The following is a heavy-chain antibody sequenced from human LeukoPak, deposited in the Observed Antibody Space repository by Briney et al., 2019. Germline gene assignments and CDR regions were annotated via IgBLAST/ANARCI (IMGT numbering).Heavy chain of an antibody. CDR1: GFTFSSCW. V-gene: IGHV3-74*01. Sequence: GGSLRLSCAASGFTFSSCWMHWVRQAPGKGLVWVWRIRADGKSRDSADSVKGRFTISRDHAKNTVYLHMNRLSAEDTAVYYCAREPLHCRGDCHYLFAYCGQGTLVTVSS. J-gene: IGHJ4*02. CDR2: IRADGKSR. CDR3: AREPLHCRGDCHYLFAY. D-gene: IGHD2-21*02.